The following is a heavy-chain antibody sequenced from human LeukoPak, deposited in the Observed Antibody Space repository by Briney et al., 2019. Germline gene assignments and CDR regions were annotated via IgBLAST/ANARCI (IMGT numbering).Heavy chain of an antibody. Sequence: GGSLRLSCAASGFTFSSYSMNWVRQAPGKGLEWVSYISSSSSTIYYVDSVKGRFTISRDNAKNSLYLQMNSLRAEDTAVYYCARAPGESDAFDIWGQGTMVTVSS. CDR2: ISSSSSTI. D-gene: IGHD7-27*01. CDR1: GFTFSSYS. CDR3: ARAPGESDAFDI. V-gene: IGHV3-48*04. J-gene: IGHJ3*02.